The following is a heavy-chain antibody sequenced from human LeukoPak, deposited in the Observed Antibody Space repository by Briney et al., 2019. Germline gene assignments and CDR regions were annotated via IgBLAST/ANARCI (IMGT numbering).Heavy chain of an antibody. D-gene: IGHD3/OR15-3a*01. J-gene: IGHJ2*01. V-gene: IGHV4-34*01. CDR2: INHSGST. Sequence: SETLSLTCAVYGGSFSGYFWSWIRQPPGKGLEWIGEINHSGSTDYNPSLKSRVTISVDTSKNQFSVKLSSVTAADTAVYYCASLRREMTMIIGHPRYFDLWGRGTLVSVSS. CDR3: ASLRREMTMIIGHPRYFDL. CDR1: GGSFSGYF.